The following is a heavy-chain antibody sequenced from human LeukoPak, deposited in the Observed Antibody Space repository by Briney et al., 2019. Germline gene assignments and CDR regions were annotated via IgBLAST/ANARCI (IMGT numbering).Heavy chain of an antibody. CDR1: GYSFTNFG. D-gene: IGHD2-21*01. V-gene: IGHV1-18*01. CDR2: ISTYNGNT. J-gene: IGHJ4*02. Sequence: ASVTVSCTASGYSFTNFGITWVRQAPGQGLEWMGWISTYNGNTNYAQKFQDRVTMTKDTSTTTTYMEVRSLRSDDTAVYYCARAYSAWYVFDHWGQGTLVTVSS. CDR3: ARAYSAWYVFDH.